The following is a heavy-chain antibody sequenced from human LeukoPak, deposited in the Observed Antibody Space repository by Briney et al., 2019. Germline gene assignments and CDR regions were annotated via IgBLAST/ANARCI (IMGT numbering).Heavy chain of an antibody. D-gene: IGHD2-2*01. CDR2: IKQDGTEK. J-gene: IGHJ5*02. Sequence: GGSLRLSCAASGFTFSSYWLSWVRQAPGKGLEWVASIKQDGTEKHYVDSVKGRFTISRDNAKKLVYLQMNSLTAEDTAVYYCARGTWSSSSGNWFDPWGQGTLVTVSS. V-gene: IGHV3-7*03. CDR3: ARGTWSSSSGNWFDP. CDR1: GFTFSSYW.